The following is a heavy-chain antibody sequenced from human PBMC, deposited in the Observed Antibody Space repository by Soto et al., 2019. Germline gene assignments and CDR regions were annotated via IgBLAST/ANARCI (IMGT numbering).Heavy chain of an antibody. Sequence: QITLKESGPTLVKPTQTLTLTCTFSGFSLSTSGVGVGWIRQPPGKALEWLALIFWDDDKRYSPSLKSRLTITKDTSKNQVVLTMTTMDPVDTATYYCAHSEIRTIFGVVIRNSWFDPWGQGTLVTVSS. CDR3: AHSEIRTIFGVVIRNSWFDP. J-gene: IGHJ5*02. V-gene: IGHV2-5*02. CDR2: IFWDDDK. CDR1: GFSLSTSGVG. D-gene: IGHD3-3*01.